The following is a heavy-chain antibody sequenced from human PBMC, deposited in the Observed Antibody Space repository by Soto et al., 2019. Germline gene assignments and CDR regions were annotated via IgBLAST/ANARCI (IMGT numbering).Heavy chain of an antibody. J-gene: IGHJ4*02. CDR2: ISDDGSTA. CDR3: ARGPRVSSTGTGPH. CDR1: GFTFSAYW. D-gene: IGHD1-1*01. Sequence: GSLRLSCAVSGFTFSAYWMHWVRQVPGKGLTWVSRISDDGSTATYADSVKGRFVISRDNAKNSLYLEMNTLRVDDSGLYYCARGPRVSSTGTGPHCGRGTLVTVSS. V-gene: IGHV3-74*01.